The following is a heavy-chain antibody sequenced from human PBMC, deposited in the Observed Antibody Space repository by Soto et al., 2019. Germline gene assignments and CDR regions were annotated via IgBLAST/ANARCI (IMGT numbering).Heavy chain of an antibody. V-gene: IGHV4-61*01. CDR3: ARKIAAAGSFDY. D-gene: IGHD6-13*01. CDR2: IYYSGIT. J-gene: IGHJ4*02. CDR1: GGSVSSGSYY. Sequence: SETLSLTCTVSGGSVSSGSYYWSWIRQPPGKGLEWIGYIYYSGITNYNPSLKSRVTISVDTSKNQFSLKLSSVTAADTAVYYCARKIAAAGSFDYWGQGTLVTVSS.